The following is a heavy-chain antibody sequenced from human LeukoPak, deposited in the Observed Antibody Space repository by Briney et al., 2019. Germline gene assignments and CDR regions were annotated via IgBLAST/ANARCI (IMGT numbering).Heavy chain of an antibody. D-gene: IGHD5-24*01. CDR2: ISGSGGGA. Sequence: PGGSLRLSCAASGFTFSDYAMNRVRQAPGKGLEWVSTISGSGGGANYADSVKGRFTISRDNSKNTVYLQMNSLRAEDTAVYYCAKSQLMNAFDYWGQGTLVTVSS. CDR1: GFTFSDYA. J-gene: IGHJ4*02. CDR3: AKSQLMNAFDY. V-gene: IGHV3-23*01.